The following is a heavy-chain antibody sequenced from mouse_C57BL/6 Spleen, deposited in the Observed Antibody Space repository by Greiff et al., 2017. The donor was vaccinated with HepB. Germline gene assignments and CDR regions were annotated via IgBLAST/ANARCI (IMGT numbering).Heavy chain of an antibody. J-gene: IGHJ4*01. D-gene: IGHD2-4*01. CDR2: IYPGSGST. CDR1: GYTFTSYW. Sequence: VQLQQSGAELVKPGASVKMSCKASGYTFTSYWITWVKQRPGQGLEWIGDIYPGSGSTNYNEKFKSKATLTVDTSSSTAYMQLSSLTSEDSAVYYCARGNDYDSYAMDYWGQGTSVTVSS. CDR3: ARGNDYDSYAMDY. V-gene: IGHV1-55*01.